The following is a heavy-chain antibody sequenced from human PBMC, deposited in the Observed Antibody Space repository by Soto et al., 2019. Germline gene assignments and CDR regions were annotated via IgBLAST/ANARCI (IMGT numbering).Heavy chain of an antibody. V-gene: IGHV1-69*13. CDR2: IIPIFGTA. J-gene: IGHJ4*02. D-gene: IGHD6-13*01. CDR3: ARVTAAGQAIPGYFDY. Sequence: ASVKVSCKASGGTFSSYAISWVRQAPGQGLELMGGIIPIFGTANYAQKFQGRVTITADESTSTAYMELSSLRSEDTAVYYCARVTAAGQAIPGYFDYWGQGTLVTVSS. CDR1: GGTFSSYA.